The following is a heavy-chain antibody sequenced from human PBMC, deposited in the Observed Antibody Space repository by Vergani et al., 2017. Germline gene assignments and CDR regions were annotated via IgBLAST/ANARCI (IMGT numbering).Heavy chain of an antibody. V-gene: IGHV3-48*01. CDR1: GFTLSSYS. D-gene: IGHD6-13*01. CDR3: ARAYSSSWYFFRMYY. CDR2: ISSSSSTI. Sequence: EVQLVESGGGLVQPGGSLRLSCAASGFTLSSYSMNWVRQAPGKGLEWVSYISSSSSTIYYADSVKGRFTISRDNAKNSLYLQMNSLRAEDTAVYYCARAYSSSWYFFRMYYWGQGTLVTVSS. J-gene: IGHJ4*02.